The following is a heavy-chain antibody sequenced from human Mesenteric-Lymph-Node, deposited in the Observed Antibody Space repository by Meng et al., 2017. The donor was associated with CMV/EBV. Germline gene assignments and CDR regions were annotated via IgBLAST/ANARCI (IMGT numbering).Heavy chain of an antibody. J-gene: IGHJ4*02. CDR2: ISSSGVYI. V-gene: IGHV3-21*01. D-gene: IGHD2-2*01. Sequence: GGSLRPSCEAFGFTFSDFRMNWVRQVPGKGLEWVSSISSSGVYIFYADSLKDRFTISRDNAKNSLHLQMNNLRAEDTAVYYCVRSPGSCSSTSCYSNHVDYWGQGALVTVSS. CDR1: GFTFSDFR. CDR3: VRSPGSCSSTSCYSNHVDY.